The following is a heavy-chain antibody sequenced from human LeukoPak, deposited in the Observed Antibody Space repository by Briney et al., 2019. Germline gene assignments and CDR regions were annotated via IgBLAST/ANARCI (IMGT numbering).Heavy chain of an antibody. CDR3: ARDPQGLVWGNNYFDY. Sequence: PGGSLRLSCAASGFTFSSYAMSWVRQAPGKGLEWVAVISYDGSNKYYADSVKGRFTISRDNSKNTLYLQMNSLRAEDTAVYYCARDPQGLVWGNNYFDYWGQGTLVTVSS. CDR2: ISYDGSNK. V-gene: IGHV3-30-3*01. J-gene: IGHJ4*02. CDR1: GFTFSSYA. D-gene: IGHD3-16*01.